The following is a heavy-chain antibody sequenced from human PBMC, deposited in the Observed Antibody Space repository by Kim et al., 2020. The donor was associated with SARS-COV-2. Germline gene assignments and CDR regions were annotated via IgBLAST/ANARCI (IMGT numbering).Heavy chain of an antibody. CDR3: ARLDYSNYYYYGMDV. V-gene: IGHV4-39*01. J-gene: IGHJ6*02. Sequence: SETLSLTCTVSGGSISSRSHYWGWIRQPPGKGLEWIGSIYYSGSTYYNPSLKSRVTMSVDTSKNQFSLKLSSVTAADTAVYYCARLDYSNYYYYGMDVWGQGTTVTVSS. D-gene: IGHD4-4*01. CDR1: GGSISSRSHY. CDR2: IYYSGST.